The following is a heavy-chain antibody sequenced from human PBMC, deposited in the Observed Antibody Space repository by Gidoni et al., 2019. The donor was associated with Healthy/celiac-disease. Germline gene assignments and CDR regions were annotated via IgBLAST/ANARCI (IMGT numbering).Heavy chain of an antibody. CDR1: GYGFTSYW. D-gene: IGHD5-12*01. J-gene: IGHJ5*02. CDR3: ARLPVDSSEWWFDP. V-gene: IGHV5-51*01. Sequence: EVQTVPSGAVVKKPGASLIISCKGSGYGFTSYWIGRVRHMPGKGLEWMGIIHPGDSDTRYSPSFQGQVTISADKSISTAYLQWSSLKASDTAMYYCARLPVDSSEWWFDPWGQGTLVTVSS. CDR2: IHPGDSDT.